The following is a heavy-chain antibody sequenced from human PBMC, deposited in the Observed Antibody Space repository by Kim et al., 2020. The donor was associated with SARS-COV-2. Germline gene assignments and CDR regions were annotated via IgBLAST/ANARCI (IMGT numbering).Heavy chain of an antibody. CDR3: ARDLEAYSSSWYYFDY. V-gene: IGHV1-46*01. Sequence: KFQGRVNMTRDTSTSTVYMELSSLRSEDTAVYYCARDLEAYSSSWYYFDYWGQGTLVTVSS. J-gene: IGHJ4*02. D-gene: IGHD6-13*01.